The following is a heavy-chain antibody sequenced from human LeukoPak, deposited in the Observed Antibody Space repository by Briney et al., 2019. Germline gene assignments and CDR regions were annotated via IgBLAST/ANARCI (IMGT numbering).Heavy chain of an antibody. CDR1: GYTFTSYY. J-gene: IGHJ4*02. CDR2: INPNGGST. V-gene: IGHV1-46*01. CDR3: ARIAVEDGDHDY. Sequence: ASVKVSCKASGYTFTSYYMHWVRQAPGQGLEWMGIINPNGGSTSYAQKFQGRVTMTRDTSTSTVFMELTSLRSEDTAVYYCARIAVEDGDHDYWGQGTLVTVSS. D-gene: IGHD6-19*01.